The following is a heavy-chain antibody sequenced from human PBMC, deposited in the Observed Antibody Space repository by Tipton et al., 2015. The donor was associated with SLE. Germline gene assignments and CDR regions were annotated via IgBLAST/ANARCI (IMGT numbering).Heavy chain of an antibody. CDR1: GDSIISSY. CDR2: IYYSGTT. CDR3: ASARDHWLVYDY. Sequence: LRLSCTVSGDSIISSYWSWVRQPPGKGLEWIGYIYYSGTTNYNPSLKNRVTISVDTSKNQVSLKLSSVTAADTAVYYCASARDHWLVYDYWGQGTLVTVSS. D-gene: IGHD6-19*01. V-gene: IGHV4-59*01. J-gene: IGHJ4*02.